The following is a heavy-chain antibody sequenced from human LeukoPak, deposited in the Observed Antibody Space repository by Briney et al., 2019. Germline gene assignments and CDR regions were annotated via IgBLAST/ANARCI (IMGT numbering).Heavy chain of an antibody. CDR3: ARSRGYCSGGSCYPKKYNWFDP. V-gene: IGHV5-51*01. D-gene: IGHD2-15*01. J-gene: IGHJ5*02. Sequence: GASVKISCKGSGYSFTSYWIGWVRQMPGKGLEWMGIIYPGDSDTRYSLSFQGQVTISADKSISTAYLQWSSLKASDTAMYYCARSRGYCSGGSCYPKKYNWFDPWGQGTLVTVSS. CDR2: IYPGDSDT. CDR1: GYSFTSYW.